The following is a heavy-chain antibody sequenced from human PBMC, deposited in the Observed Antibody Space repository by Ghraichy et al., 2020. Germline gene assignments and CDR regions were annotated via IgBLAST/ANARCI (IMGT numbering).Heavy chain of an antibody. Sequence: SETLSLTCTVSGGSISSSSYYWGWIRQPPGKGLEWIGEIYHSGSTNYNPSLKSLVTISVDTSKNQFSLKLSSVTAADTAVYYCARGALSQNPFQHWGQGTLVTVSS. CDR1: GGSISSSSYY. D-gene: IGHD3-9*01. CDR2: IYHSGST. V-gene: IGHV4-39*07. CDR3: ARGALSQNPFQH. J-gene: IGHJ1*01.